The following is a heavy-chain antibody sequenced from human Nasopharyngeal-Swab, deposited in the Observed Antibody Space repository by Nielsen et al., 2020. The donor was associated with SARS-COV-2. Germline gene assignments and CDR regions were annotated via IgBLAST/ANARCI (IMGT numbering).Heavy chain of an antibody. J-gene: IGHJ6*03. Sequence: RQAPGKGLEWLGTIYYSGNTYYNPSLRSRVTISVDTSKEQFSLRLSSVTAADTAVYYCARHRASGSSWYDAYYNYYMDVWGKGTTVTVSS. CDR3: ARHRASGSSWYDAYYNYYMDV. V-gene: IGHV4-39*01. CDR2: IYYSGNT. D-gene: IGHD6-13*01.